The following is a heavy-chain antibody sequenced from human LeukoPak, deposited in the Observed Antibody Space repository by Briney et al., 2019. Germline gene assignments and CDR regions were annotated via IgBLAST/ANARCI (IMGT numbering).Heavy chain of an antibody. V-gene: IGHV4-34*01. CDR1: GGSFSGYY. J-gene: IGHJ5*02. CDR3: ARPYYYDSRIDP. D-gene: IGHD3-22*01. Sequence: SETLSLTCAVSGGSFSGYYWYWIRQPPGKGLEWIGEINHGESTNYNPSLKSRATLSVDTSKNQFSLKLTSVTAADTAVYYCARPYYYDSRIDPWGQGTLVTVSS. CDR2: INHGEST.